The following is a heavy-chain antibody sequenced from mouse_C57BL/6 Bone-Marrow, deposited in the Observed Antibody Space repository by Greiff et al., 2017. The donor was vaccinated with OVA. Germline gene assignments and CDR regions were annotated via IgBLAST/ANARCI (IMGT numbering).Heavy chain of an antibody. Sequence: QVQLQQPGAELVKPGASVKLSCKASGYTFTSYWMHWVKQRPGRGLEWIGRIDPNSGGTKYNEKFKSKATLTVDKPSRTAYMQLSSLTSEDSAVYYFARGVIDCYRSDWYFDVWGTGTTVTVSS. V-gene: IGHV1-72*01. CDR3: ARGVIDCYRSDWYFDV. D-gene: IGHD1-1*01. J-gene: IGHJ1*03. CDR1: GYTFTSYW. CDR2: IDPNSGGT.